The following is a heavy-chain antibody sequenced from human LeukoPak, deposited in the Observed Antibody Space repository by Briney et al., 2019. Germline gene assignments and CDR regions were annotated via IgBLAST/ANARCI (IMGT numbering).Heavy chain of an antibody. CDR1: GYTFTSYA. V-gene: IGHV7-4-1*02. CDR2: INTNTGNP. Sequence: ASVKVSCKASGYTFTSYAMNWVRQAPGQGLEWMGWINTNTGNPTYAQDFTGRFVFSLDTSVSTAYLQISSLKAEDTAVYYCARVYRPSRGYSGYDLDLDYWGQGTLVTVSS. D-gene: IGHD5-12*01. CDR3: ARVYRPSRGYSGYDLDLDY. J-gene: IGHJ4*02.